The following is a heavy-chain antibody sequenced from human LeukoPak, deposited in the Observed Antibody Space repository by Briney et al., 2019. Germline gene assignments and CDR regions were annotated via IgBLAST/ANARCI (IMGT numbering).Heavy chain of an antibody. J-gene: IGHJ4*02. V-gene: IGHV3-23*01. D-gene: IGHD6-19*01. CDR2: ISGSGGST. CDR3: AKDGQWLVSDFDY. Sequence: GGALRLSCAPSGFTFSSDAMSWVREAPGRGLECVSAISGSGGSTYYADSVKGRFTISRDNSKNTLYLQMNSLRAEDTAVYYCAKDGQWLVSDFDYWGQGTLVTVSS. CDR1: GFTFSSDA.